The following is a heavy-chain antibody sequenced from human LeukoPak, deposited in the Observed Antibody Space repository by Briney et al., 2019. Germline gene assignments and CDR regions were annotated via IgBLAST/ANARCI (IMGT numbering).Heavy chain of an antibody. CDR1: GGSFSGYY. D-gene: IGHD6-19*01. CDR2: INHSGST. V-gene: IGHV4-34*01. J-gene: IGHJ4*02. Sequence: SETLSLTCAVYGGSFSGYYWSWIRQPPGKGLEWIGEINHSGSTNYNPSLKSRVTISVDTSKNQFSLKLSSVTAADTAVYYCARGKERDFSIAVAGINDYWGQGTLVTVSS. CDR3: ARGKERDFSIAVAGINDY.